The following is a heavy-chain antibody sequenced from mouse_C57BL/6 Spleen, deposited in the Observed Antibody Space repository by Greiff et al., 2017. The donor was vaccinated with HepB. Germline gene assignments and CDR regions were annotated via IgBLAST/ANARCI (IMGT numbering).Heavy chain of an antibody. J-gene: IGHJ4*01. CDR2: IRLKSDNYAT. CDR3: TALFATEDYYAMDY. V-gene: IGHV6-3*01. D-gene: IGHD6-1*01. CDR1: GFTFSNYW. Sequence: DVKLVESGGGLVQPGGSMKLSCVASGFTFSNYWMNWVRQSPEKGLEWVAQIRLKSDNYATHYAGSVKGRFTISRDDSKSSVYLQMNNLRAEDTGIYYCTALFATEDYYAMDYWGQGTSVTVSS.